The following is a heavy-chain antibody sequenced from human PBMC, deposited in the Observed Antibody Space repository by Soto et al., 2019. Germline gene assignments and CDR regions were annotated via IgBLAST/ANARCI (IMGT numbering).Heavy chain of an antibody. Sequence: SETLSLTCTVSGGSISNFYWSWIRQPPGKGLEWIGYISYSGNTNYNPSLKSRVSISVDTSKNQLSLNLTSVTAADTAVYYCARAQMVLSRSYFDSSGQGTPVTFSS. D-gene: IGHD2-8*01. CDR2: ISYSGNT. J-gene: IGHJ4*02. V-gene: IGHV4-59*01. CDR1: GGSISNFY. CDR3: ARAQMVLSRSYFDS.